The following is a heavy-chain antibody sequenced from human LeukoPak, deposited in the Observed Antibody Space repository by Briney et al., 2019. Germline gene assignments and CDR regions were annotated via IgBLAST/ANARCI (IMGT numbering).Heavy chain of an antibody. J-gene: IGHJ6*02. V-gene: IGHV3-23*01. CDR2: IGGGGTT. D-gene: IGHD2-2*01. CDR1: GFTFSNYW. CDR3: VQDRGARYPFGMDV. Sequence: GGSLRLSCAASGFTFSNYWMHWIRQVPGKGLEWVSSIGGGGTTSYADSVKGRFTISRDLSKITVYLQMNSLRAEDTAVYYCVQDRGARYPFGMDVWGQGTTVTVSS.